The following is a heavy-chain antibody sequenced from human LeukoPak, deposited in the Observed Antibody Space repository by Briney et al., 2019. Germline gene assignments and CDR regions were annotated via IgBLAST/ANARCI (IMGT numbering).Heavy chain of an antibody. CDR2: NNNRGDT. Sequence: SETLSLTCSVSGDSINNRNYYWVWIRQPPGKGLEWIGNNNNRGDTYYNPSLKSRVTISVDTSKNQFSLKLSSVTASDTAVYYCATSPPGGRQGDEYFPHWGQGTLVIVSS. D-gene: IGHD3-10*01. CDR1: GDSINNRNYY. V-gene: IGHV4-39*01. J-gene: IGHJ1*01. CDR3: ATSPPGGRQGDEYFPH.